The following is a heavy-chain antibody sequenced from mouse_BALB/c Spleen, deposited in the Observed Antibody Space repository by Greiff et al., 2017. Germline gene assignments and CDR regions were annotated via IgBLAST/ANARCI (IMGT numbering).Heavy chain of an antibody. CDR2: ISYSGST. CDR3: ARLSTMINYAMDY. V-gene: IGHV3-8*02. CDR1: GDSITSGY. Sequence: EVQLVESGPSLVKPSQTLSLTCSVTGDSITSGYWNWIRKFPGNKLEYMGYISYSGSTYYNPSLKSRISITRDTSKNQYYLQLNSVTTEDTATYYCARLSTMINYAMDYWGQGTSVTVSS. J-gene: IGHJ4*01. D-gene: IGHD2-4*01.